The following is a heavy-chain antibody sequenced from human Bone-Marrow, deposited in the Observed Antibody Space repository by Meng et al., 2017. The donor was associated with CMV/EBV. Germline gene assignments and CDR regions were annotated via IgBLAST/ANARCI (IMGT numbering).Heavy chain of an antibody. Sequence: ASVKVSCKASGYTFTGYYMHWVRQAPGQGLEWMGWVTPKSGSADYAQKFQGRVTITADKSTSTAYMELSSLRSEDTAVYYCARGRTVTDYYYYGMDVWGQGTTVTVSS. CDR2: VTPKSGSA. CDR1: GYTFTGYY. J-gene: IGHJ6*02. CDR3: ARGRTVTDYYYYGMDV. D-gene: IGHD4-17*01. V-gene: IGHV1-2*02.